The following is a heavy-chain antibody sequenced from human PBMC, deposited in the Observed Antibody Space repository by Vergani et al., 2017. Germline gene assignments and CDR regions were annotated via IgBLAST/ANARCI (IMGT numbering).Heavy chain of an antibody. CDR1: CGPISSYY. CDR2: INHSGST. Sequence: QVQLQESGPGLVKPSQTLSLTCTVSCGPISSYYWSWIRQPPGKGLEWIGEINHSGSTNYNPSLNSRVTISVDTSKNQFSLKLSSVTAAETAVYYCARTLAARLASRVYYYYYMDVWGKGTTVTVSS. J-gene: IGHJ6*03. V-gene: IGHV4-34*09. CDR3: ARTLAARLASRVYYYYYMDV. D-gene: IGHD6-6*01.